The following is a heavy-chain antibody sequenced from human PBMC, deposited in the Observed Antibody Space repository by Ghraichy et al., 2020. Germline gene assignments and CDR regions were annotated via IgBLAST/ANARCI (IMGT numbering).Heavy chain of an antibody. CDR2: IYSGGST. V-gene: IGHV3-53*01. CDR1: GFTVSSNY. Sequence: GGSLRLSCAASGFTVSSNYMSWVRQAPGKGLEWVSVIYSGGSTYYADSVKGRFTISRDNSKNTLYLQMNSLRAEDTAVYYCAREDKGSQYYDGVDVWGQGTTVTVSS. D-gene: IGHD2-15*01. CDR3: AREDKGSQYYDGVDV. J-gene: IGHJ6*02.